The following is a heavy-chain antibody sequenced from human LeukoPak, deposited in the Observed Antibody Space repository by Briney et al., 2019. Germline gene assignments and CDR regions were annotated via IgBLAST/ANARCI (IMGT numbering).Heavy chain of an antibody. J-gene: IGHJ5*02. CDR1: GGSISSGGYY. D-gene: IGHD1-26*01. V-gene: IGHV4-31*03. Sequence: SETLSLTCTVSGGSISSGGYYWSWIRQHPGEGLEWIGYIYYSGSTYYNPSLESRVTISVDTSKNQFSLKLSSVTAADTAVYYCARVIVAARRGFDPWGQGTLVTVSS. CDR2: IYYSGST. CDR3: ARVIVAARRGFDP.